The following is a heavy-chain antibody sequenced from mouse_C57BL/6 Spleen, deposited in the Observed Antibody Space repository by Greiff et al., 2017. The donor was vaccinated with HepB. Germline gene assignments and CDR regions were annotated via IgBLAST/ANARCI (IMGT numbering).Heavy chain of an antibody. V-gene: IGHV5-16*01. Sequence: EVKLVESEGGLVQPGSSMKLSCTASGFTFSDYYMAWVRQVPEKGLEWVANINYDGSSTYYLDSLKSRFIISRDNAKNILYLQMSSLKSEDTATYYCARDGGGLPYFDYWGQGTTLTVSS. D-gene: IGHD2-2*01. CDR1: GFTFSDYY. CDR3: ARDGGGLPYFDY. J-gene: IGHJ2*01. CDR2: INYDGSST.